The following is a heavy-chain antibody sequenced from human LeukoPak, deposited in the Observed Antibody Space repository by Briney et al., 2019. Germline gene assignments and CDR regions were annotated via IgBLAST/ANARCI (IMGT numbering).Heavy chain of an antibody. CDR2: IYSGGET. CDR3: VRDYSNFVQGD. J-gene: IGHJ4*02. V-gene: IGHV4-39*02. Sequence: SETLTLTCTVSGDSISSSHYYWGWIRQSPGKGLEWIGSIYSGGETHYNPSLNSRVTIFLDTSKNRFSLNLISVTATDTAVYYCVRDYSNFVQGDWGQGTLVTVSS. D-gene: IGHD4-11*01. CDR1: GDSISSSHYY.